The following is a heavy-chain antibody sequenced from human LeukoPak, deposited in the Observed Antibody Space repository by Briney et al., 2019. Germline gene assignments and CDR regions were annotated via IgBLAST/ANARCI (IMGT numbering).Heavy chain of an antibody. CDR1: GGSISSGGYY. J-gene: IGHJ3*02. V-gene: IGHV4-30-4*08. D-gene: IGHD3-22*01. Sequence: NPSETLSLTCTVSGGSISSGGYYWSWIRQHPGKGLEWIGYIYYGGSTYYNPSLKSRVTISVDTSKNQFSLKLSSVTAADTAVYYCARDSLNYYDSSGPRPSSDAFDIWGQGTMVTVSS. CDR2: IYYGGST. CDR3: ARDSLNYYDSSGPRPSSDAFDI.